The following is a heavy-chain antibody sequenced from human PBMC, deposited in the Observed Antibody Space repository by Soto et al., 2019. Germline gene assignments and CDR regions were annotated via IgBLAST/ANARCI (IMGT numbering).Heavy chain of an antibody. CDR1: GFTFSDYA. J-gene: IGHJ4*02. V-gene: IGHV3-23*01. CDR2: ISYNGDDT. CDR3: MNLYSYGSGSYYK. D-gene: IGHD3-10*01. Sequence: GGSLRLSCAASGFTFSDYAMSWVRQAPGKGLEWVSGISYNGDDTKYADSVKGRFTILRDNSKNTLYLQMNSLRAEDTAVYYCMNLYSYGSGSYYKWGQGTLVTVSS.